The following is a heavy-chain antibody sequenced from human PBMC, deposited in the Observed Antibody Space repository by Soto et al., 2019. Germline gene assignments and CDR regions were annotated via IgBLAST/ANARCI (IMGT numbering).Heavy chain of an antibody. V-gene: IGHV4-59*01. D-gene: IGHD3-16*01. CDR3: ARHQGRYYDYVWGSPRDDAFDI. CDR1: GGSISSYY. Sequence: PSETLSLTCTVSGGSISSYYWSWIRQPPGKGLEWIGYIYYSGSTNYNPSLKSRVTMSVDTSKNQFSLKLSSVTAADTAVYYCARHQGRYYDYVWGSPRDDAFDIWGQGTMVTVSS. CDR2: IYYSGST. J-gene: IGHJ3*02.